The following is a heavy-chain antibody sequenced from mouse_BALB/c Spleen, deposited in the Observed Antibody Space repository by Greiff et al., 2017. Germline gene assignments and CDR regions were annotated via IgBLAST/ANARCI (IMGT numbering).Heavy chain of an antibody. V-gene: IGHV1-54*01. CDR2: IYPGNGGT. D-gene: IGHD1-1*01. Sequence: QVQLQQSGAELVRPGTSVKVSCKASGYAFTNYLIEWVKQRPGQGLEWIGYIYPGNGGTNYNQKFKGKATLTADTSSSTAYMQISSLTSEDSAVYFCARGGIYFDYWGQGTTLTVSS. J-gene: IGHJ2*01. CDR1: GYAFTNYL. CDR3: ARGGIYFDY.